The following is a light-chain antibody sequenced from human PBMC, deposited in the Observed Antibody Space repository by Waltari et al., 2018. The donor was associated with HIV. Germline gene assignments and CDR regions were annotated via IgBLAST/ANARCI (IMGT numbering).Light chain of an antibody. J-gene: IGKJ2*01. CDR3: QHYNNWPPYT. CDR2: GAS. V-gene: IGKV3D-15*01. Sequence: EIVMTQSPVTLSVSPGERATLPCRASQSVSSNLAWYQQKPGPAPRLLIYGASTRATGIPARFSGSGSGTEFTLTISSLQSEDFAVYYCQHYNNWPPYTFGQGTKLEIK. CDR1: QSVSSN.